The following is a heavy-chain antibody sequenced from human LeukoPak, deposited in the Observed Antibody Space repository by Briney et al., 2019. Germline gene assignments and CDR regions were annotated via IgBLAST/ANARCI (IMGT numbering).Heavy chain of an antibody. CDR2: INAGNGNT. Sequence: ASVKVSCKASGYTVTSYAMHWVRQAPGQRLEWMGWINAGNGNTKYSQKFQGRVTITRDTSASTAYMELSSLRSEDTAVYYCARRCTNGVCYRYGMDVWGQGTTVTVSS. J-gene: IGHJ6*02. CDR1: GYTVTSYA. V-gene: IGHV1-3*01. CDR3: ARRCTNGVCYRYGMDV. D-gene: IGHD2-8*01.